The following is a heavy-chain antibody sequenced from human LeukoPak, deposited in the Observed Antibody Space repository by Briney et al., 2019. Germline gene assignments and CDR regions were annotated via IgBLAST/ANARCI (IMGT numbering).Heavy chain of an antibody. Sequence: GGSLRLSCTASGFTFGDYAMSWVRQAPGKGLEWVGFIRSKAYGGTTEYAASVKGRFTISRDDSKSIAYLQMNSLKTEDTAVYYCTRESGYYYDSSGLNYWGQGTLVTVSS. CDR1: GFTFGDYA. CDR2: IRSKAYGGTT. CDR3: TRESGYYYDSSGLNY. J-gene: IGHJ4*02. V-gene: IGHV3-49*04. D-gene: IGHD3-22*01.